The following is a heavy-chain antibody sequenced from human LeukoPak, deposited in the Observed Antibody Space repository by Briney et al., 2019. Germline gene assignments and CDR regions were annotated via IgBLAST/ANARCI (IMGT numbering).Heavy chain of an antibody. J-gene: IGHJ4*02. Sequence: SETLSLTCTVSGGPISSSSYYWGWIRQPPGKGLEWIGSIYYSGSTYYNPSLKSRVTISVDTSKNQFSLKLSSVTAADTAVYYCARHYMPKYYYGSGNLFDYWGQGTLVTVSS. CDR3: ARHYMPKYYYGSGNLFDY. D-gene: IGHD3-10*01. CDR1: GGPISSSSYY. V-gene: IGHV4-39*01. CDR2: IYYSGST.